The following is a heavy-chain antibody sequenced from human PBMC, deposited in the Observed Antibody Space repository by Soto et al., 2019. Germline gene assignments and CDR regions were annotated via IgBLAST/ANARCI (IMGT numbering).Heavy chain of an antibody. CDR1: GFTFSSYW. CDR3: ARDNSSSWTNWYFDL. V-gene: IGHV3-74*01. D-gene: IGHD6-13*01. J-gene: IGHJ2*01. Sequence: GGSLRLSCAASGFTFSSYWMHWVRQAPGKGLVWVSRINSDGSSTSYADSVKGRFTISRDNAKNTLYLQMNSLRAEDTAVYYCARDNSSSWTNWYFDLWGRGTLVTVSS. CDR2: INSDGSST.